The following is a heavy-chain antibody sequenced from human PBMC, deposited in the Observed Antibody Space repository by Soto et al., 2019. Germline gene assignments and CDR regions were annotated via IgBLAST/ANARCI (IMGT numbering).Heavy chain of an antibody. CDR2: VDYGGIT. D-gene: IGHD3-9*01. Sequence: LQESGPGLLKPSETLSLTCRVSGASIGSGTYYWGWLRQPAGKGLEWIGSVDYGGITYYSPSLKTRLRISVDSSTTHFPWSLSSVTAADTALYFCVRHRASDMLTGAFDPWGQGIMVTVSS. CDR3: VRHRASDMLTGAFDP. V-gene: IGHV4-39*01. CDR1: GASIGSGTYY. J-gene: IGHJ5*02.